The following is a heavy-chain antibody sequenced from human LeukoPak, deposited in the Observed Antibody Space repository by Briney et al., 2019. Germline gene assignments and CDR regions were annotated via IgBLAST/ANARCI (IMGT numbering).Heavy chain of an antibody. J-gene: IGHJ5*02. CDR3: ARSEGVVAASRRKTNWFDP. D-gene: IGHD2-15*01. V-gene: IGHV4-59*01. Sequence: PSETLSLTCTVSGGSISSYYWSRIRQPPGKGLEWIGYIYYSGSTNYNPSLKSRVTISVDTSKNQFSLKLSSVTAADTAVYYCARSEGVVAASRRKTNWFDPWGQGTLVTVSS. CDR1: GGSISSYY. CDR2: IYYSGST.